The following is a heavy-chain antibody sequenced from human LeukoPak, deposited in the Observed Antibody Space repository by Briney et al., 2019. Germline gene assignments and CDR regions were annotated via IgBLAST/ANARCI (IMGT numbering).Heavy chain of an antibody. V-gene: IGHV3-48*03. CDR1: GFTFSSYE. D-gene: IGHD2-2*01. CDR3: ARAPLHLAMYHYFDY. Sequence: GGSLRLSCAASGFTFSSYEMNWVRQAPGKGLEWVSYIGSSGSTIYYADSVKGRFTISRDNAKNSLYLQMNSLRAEDTAAYYCARAPLHLAMYHYFDYWGQGTLVTVSS. J-gene: IGHJ4*02. CDR2: IGSSGSTI.